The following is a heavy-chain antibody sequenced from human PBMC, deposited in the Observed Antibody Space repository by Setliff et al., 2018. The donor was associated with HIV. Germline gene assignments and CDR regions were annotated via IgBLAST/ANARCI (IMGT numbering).Heavy chain of an antibody. CDR2: VNRGRRT. CDR3: AREIPYSYGGRGHPL. D-gene: IGHD3-22*01. Sequence: SETLSLTCALYGGSCSDYYWSWIRQPPGMGLEWIGEVNRGRRTNYNSSLKSRVTISIDTSRNQFSLTVSSVTAADTAVYYCAREIPYSYGGRGHPLWGQGTLVTVSS. J-gene: IGHJ4*02. CDR1: GGSCSDYY. V-gene: IGHV4-34*01.